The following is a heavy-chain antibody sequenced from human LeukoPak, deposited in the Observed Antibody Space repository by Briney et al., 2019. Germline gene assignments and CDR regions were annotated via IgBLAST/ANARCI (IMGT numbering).Heavy chain of an antibody. J-gene: IGHJ3*02. CDR1: GFTFSSYA. Sequence: PGGSLRLSCGASGFTFSSYAMSWVRQAPGKGLEWVSAISGSGGSTYYADSVKGRFTISRDNSKNTLYLQMNSLRAEDTAVYYCAKFSLDNSRDGYNDDAFDIWGQGTMVTVSS. V-gene: IGHV3-23*01. CDR2: ISGSGGST. CDR3: AKFSLDNSRDGYNDDAFDI. D-gene: IGHD5-24*01.